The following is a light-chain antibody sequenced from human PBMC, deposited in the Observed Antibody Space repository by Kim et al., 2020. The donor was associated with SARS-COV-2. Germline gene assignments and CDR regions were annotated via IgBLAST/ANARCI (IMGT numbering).Light chain of an antibody. CDR3: HQYYNWPRT. J-gene: IGKJ4*01. Sequence: EIVMTQSPATLSVSPGEGATLSCRASQSVNSNFAWYQQKHGQAPRLLIYGASTRATGVPARFSGSGSGTEFTLTISSLQSEDFAVYYCHQYYNWPRTFGGGTKVDIK. CDR2: GAS. V-gene: IGKV3-15*01. CDR1: QSVNSN.